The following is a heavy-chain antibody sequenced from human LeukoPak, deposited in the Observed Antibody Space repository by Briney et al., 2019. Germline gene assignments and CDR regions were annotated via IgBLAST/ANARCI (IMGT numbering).Heavy chain of an antibody. J-gene: IGHJ6*03. V-gene: IGHV3-23*01. CDR2: ISGSGGST. D-gene: IGHD5-12*01. Sequence: TGGSLRLSCAVSGITLSNYGMSWVRQAPGKGLEWVAGISGSGGSTNYADSVKGRFTISRDNAKNSLYLQMNSLRAEDTAVYYCARKSGYEMYYYYYYMDVWGKGTTVTVSS. CDR1: GITLSNYG. CDR3: ARKSGYEMYYYYYYMDV.